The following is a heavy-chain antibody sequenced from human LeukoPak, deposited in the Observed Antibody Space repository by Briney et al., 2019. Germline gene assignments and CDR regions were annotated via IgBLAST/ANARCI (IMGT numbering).Heavy chain of an antibody. J-gene: IGHJ4*02. CDR1: GFAFSIYC. CDR2: VNGDGSST. V-gene: IGHV3-74*01. Sequence: PGGSLRLSCAASGFAFSIYCMLWVRQAPGKGLVWVSRVNGDGSSTTYADSVRGRFTISRDNDKNILYLQMNSVRVEDTATYYCARSQFDYWGQGTLVTVSS. CDR3: ARSQFDY.